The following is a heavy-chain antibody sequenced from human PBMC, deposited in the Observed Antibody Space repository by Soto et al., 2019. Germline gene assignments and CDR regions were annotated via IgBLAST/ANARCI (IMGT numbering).Heavy chain of an antibody. J-gene: IGHJ4*02. Sequence: EVQLLESGGGLVQPGGSLRLSCAASGFTFSNYAVAWVRQAPGKGLEWVSTISGSGGSTYYADSVKGRVTISRDNSKNTLYLQMNSLRAEDTAVYYCAKDQGSSWYEIDYWGQGTLVTLSS. D-gene: IGHD6-13*01. CDR2: ISGSGGST. V-gene: IGHV3-23*01. CDR3: AKDQGSSWYEIDY. CDR1: GFTFSNYA.